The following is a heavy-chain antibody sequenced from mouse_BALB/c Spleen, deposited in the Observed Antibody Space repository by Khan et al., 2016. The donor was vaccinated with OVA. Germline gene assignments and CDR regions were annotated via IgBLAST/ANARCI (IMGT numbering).Heavy chain of an antibody. Sequence: EVELVESGGDFVRPGGSLKLSCAASGFTFSTYGMSWVRQTPDKRLEWVASINTDGAYTYYPDSVKGRFTISRDNAKNTLYLQLSSLKSEDTAIYYCARRAYYYNSEGFAYWGQGTLVTVSA. CDR2: INTDGAYT. CDR1: GFTFSTYG. V-gene: IGHV5-6*01. J-gene: IGHJ3*01. D-gene: IGHD1-1*01. CDR3: ARRAYYYNSEGFAY.